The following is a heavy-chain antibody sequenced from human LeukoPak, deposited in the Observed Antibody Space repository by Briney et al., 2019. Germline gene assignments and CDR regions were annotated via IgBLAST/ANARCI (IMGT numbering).Heavy chain of an antibody. V-gene: IGHV1-24*01. J-gene: IGHJ4*02. Sequence: GASVKVSCKVSGYTLTELSMHWVRPAPGKGREWVGGFDPEDGETIYAQKFQGRVTMTEDTSTDTAYMELSSLRSEDTAVYYCATVDSSGYYFYYFDYWGQGTLVTVSS. CDR1: GYTLTELS. D-gene: IGHD3-22*01. CDR2: FDPEDGET. CDR3: ATVDSSGYYFYYFDY.